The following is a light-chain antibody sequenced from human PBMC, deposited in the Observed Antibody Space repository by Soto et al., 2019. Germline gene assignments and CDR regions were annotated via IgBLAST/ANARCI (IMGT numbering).Light chain of an antibody. J-gene: IGLJ2*01. V-gene: IGLV1-40*01. CDR1: NSNIGAGYD. Sequence: QSVLTQPPSVSGAPGQRVTISCTGSNSNIGAGYDVHWYQQLPGTAPKLLIYGNSNRPSGVPDRFSGSKSGTSASLAITGLQAEDEADYYCQSYDSSLSGPVFGGGTKLTVL. CDR2: GNS. CDR3: QSYDSSLSGPV.